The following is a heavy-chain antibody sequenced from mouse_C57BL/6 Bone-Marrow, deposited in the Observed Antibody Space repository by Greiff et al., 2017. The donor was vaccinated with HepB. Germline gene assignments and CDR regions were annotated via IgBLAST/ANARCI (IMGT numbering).Heavy chain of an antibody. CDR1: GFNIKDYY. Sequence: VQLQQSGAELVKPGASVKLSCTASGFNIKDYYMHWVKQRTEQGLAWIGRIDPEDGETKYAPKFQGKATRTADPSSNTAYLQHSSMTSEDTAVYDCARGPNWYAMDYWGQGTSVTVSS. J-gene: IGHJ4*01. V-gene: IGHV14-2*01. CDR2: IDPEDGET. D-gene: IGHD4-1*01. CDR3: ARGPNWYAMDY.